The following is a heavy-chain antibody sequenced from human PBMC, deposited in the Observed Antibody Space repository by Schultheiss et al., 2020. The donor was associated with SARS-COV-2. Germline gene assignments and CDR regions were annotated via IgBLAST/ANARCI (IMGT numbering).Heavy chain of an antibody. V-gene: IGHV4-59*12. Sequence: SQTLSLTCTVSGGSISSYYWSWIRQPPGKGLEWIGYIYNSGNTNYNPSLKSRVTISVDTSKNQFSLKLSSVTAADTAVYYCARAHSVVVAATHFDYWGQGTLVTVSS. D-gene: IGHD2-15*01. CDR3: ARAHSVVVAATHFDY. J-gene: IGHJ4*02. CDR2: IYNSGNT. CDR1: GGSISSYY.